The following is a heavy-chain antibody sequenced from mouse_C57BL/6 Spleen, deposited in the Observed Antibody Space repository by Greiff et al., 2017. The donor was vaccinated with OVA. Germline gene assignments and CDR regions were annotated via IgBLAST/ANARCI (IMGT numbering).Heavy chain of an antibody. CDR1: GYTFTSYW. J-gene: IGHJ2*01. D-gene: IGHD4-1*01. Sequence: QVQLQQPGAELVKPGASVKLSCKASGYTFTSYWMHWVKQTPGRGLEWLGRIDPHRGGTKDTEKFEGKATLTVDKPSSTAYRELSSLTAEDAADYYCARYLNWDYCDDWGKGTTLTVSA. V-gene: IGHV1-72*01. CDR3: ARYLNWDYCDD. CDR2: IDPHRGGT.